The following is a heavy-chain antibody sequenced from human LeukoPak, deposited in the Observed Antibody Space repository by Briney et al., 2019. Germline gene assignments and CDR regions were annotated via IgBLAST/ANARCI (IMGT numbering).Heavy chain of an antibody. Sequence: GGSLRLSCTVSGFTVSSDSMSWVRQAPGKGLEWVSFIYSGGSTYYSDSVKGRFTISRDNSKNTLYLQMNSLRAEDTAVYYCARDPAISIAAAEPFDYWGQGTLVTVSS. CDR3: ARDPAISIAAAEPFDY. D-gene: IGHD6-13*01. V-gene: IGHV3-53*01. CDR2: IYSGGST. CDR1: GFTVSSDS. J-gene: IGHJ4*02.